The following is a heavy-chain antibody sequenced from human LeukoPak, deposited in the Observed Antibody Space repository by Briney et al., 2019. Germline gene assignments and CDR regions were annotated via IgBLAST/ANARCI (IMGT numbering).Heavy chain of an antibody. Sequence: GSLRLSCAASGFTFSSYSMNWVRQAPGKGLEWIGSIYYSGSTYYNPSLKSRVTISVDTSKSQFSLKLSSVTAADTAVYYCARHKTLSFDYWGQGTLVTVSS. V-gene: IGHV4-39*01. J-gene: IGHJ4*02. CDR2: IYYSGST. CDR1: GFTFSSYSMN. CDR3: ARHKTLSFDY.